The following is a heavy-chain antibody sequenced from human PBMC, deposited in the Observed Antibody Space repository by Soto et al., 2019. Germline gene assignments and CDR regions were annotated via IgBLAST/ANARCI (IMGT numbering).Heavy chain of an antibody. CDR3: AADKSDTAMVTPFDY. Sequence: ASVKVSCKASGFTFTSSAVQWVRQARGQRLEWIGWIVVGSGNTNYAQKFQERVTITRDMSTSTAYMELSSLRSEDTAVYYCAADKSDTAMVTPFDYWGQGTLVTVSS. J-gene: IGHJ4*02. D-gene: IGHD5-18*01. CDR1: GFTFTSSA. V-gene: IGHV1-58*01. CDR2: IVVGSGNT.